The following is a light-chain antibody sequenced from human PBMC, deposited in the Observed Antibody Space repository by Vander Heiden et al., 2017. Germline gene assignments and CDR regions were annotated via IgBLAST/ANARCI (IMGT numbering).Light chain of an antibody. CDR1: QNVFSTSNNKNY. CDR2: WAS. CDR3: QQYYSFPFT. V-gene: IGKV4-1*01. Sequence: DFVVTQSADSLALSLGERATINCKSSQNVFSTSNNKNYLAWYQPKPGQPPKLLLSWASTRASGVPDRFSGSGSGTDFTLTIRSLQPEDVAVYYCQQYYSFPFTFGPGTKVNIK. J-gene: IGKJ3*01.